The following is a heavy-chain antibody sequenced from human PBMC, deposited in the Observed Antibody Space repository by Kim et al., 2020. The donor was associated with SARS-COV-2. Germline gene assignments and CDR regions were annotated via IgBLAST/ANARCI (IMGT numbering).Heavy chain of an antibody. CDR1: GFTFSSYA. Sequence: GGSLRLSCAASGFTFSSYAMHWVRQAPGKGLEWVAVISYDGSNKYYADSVKGRFTISRDNSKNTLYLQMNSLRAEDTAVYYCAREFMTQLKTYYYGMDVWGQGTTVTVSS. V-gene: IGHV3-30*04. CDR3: AREFMTQLKTYYYGMDV. J-gene: IGHJ6*02. D-gene: IGHD3-16*01. CDR2: ISYDGSNK.